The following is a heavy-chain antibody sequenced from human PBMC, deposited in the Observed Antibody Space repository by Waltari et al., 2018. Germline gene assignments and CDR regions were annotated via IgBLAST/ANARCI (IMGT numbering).Heavy chain of an antibody. CDR3: AKFGVVITIRGAFDI. Sequence: EVQLVESGGGLVQPGGSLRLSCAASGFTFSSYAMSWVRPAPGKGLVWVSASVGSGGSTDYADSVKGRFTISRDNSKNTLYLQMNSLRAEDTAVYYCAKFGVVITIRGAFDIWGQGTMVTVSS. CDR2: SVGSGGST. V-gene: IGHV3-23*04. CDR1: GFTFSSYA. D-gene: IGHD3-3*01. J-gene: IGHJ3*02.